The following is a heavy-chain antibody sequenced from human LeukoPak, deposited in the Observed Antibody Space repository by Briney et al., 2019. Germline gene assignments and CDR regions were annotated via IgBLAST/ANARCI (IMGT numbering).Heavy chain of an antibody. CDR3: ARGYNWFDP. CDR2: IYYSGST. Sequence: SETLSLTCTVSGGSISSYYWSWIRPPPEKGLEWIGYIYYSGSTNYNLSLKSRVTISVDTSKNQFSLKLSSVTAADTAVYYCARGYNWFDPWGQGTLVTVSS. J-gene: IGHJ5*02. V-gene: IGHV4-59*01. CDR1: GGSISSYY.